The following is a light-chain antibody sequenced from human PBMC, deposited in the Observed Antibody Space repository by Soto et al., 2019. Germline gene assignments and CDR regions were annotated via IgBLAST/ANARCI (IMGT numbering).Light chain of an antibody. Sequence: DIQMTQSPSTLSASVGERVTITCRASQSISSWLAWYQQKPGKAPKLLIYDASSLESGVPSRFSGSGSGTEFTLTISSLQPDDFATYYCQQYNSYSLTFCGGTKVEIK. CDR1: QSISSW. CDR2: DAS. CDR3: QQYNSYSLT. V-gene: IGKV1-5*01. J-gene: IGKJ4*01.